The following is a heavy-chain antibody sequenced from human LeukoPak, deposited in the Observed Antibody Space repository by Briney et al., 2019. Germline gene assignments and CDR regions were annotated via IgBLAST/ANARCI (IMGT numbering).Heavy chain of an antibody. V-gene: IGHV3-66*01. CDR1: GFTVSSNY. J-gene: IGHJ4*02. CDR3: AKDLHKITGTTYSPEY. D-gene: IGHD1-7*01. Sequence: GGSLRLSCTTSGFTVSSNYMSWVRQALGKGLEWVSVVYSGGRTYYADSVKGRFTISRDNSKNTLYLQMNSLRAEDTAVYYCAKDLHKITGTTYSPEYWGQGTLVTVSS. CDR2: VYSGGRT.